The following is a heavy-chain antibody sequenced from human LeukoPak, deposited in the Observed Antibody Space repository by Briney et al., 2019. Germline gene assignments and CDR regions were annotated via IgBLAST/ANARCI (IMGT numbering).Heavy chain of an antibody. CDR3: AREGSGSYSSYYYYYGMDV. CDR2: ISGSGGST. J-gene: IGHJ6*02. D-gene: IGHD3-10*01. Sequence: GGSLRLSCAASGFTFSSYAMSWVRQAPGKGLEWVSAISGSGGSTYYADSVKGRFTISRDNAKNSLYLQMNSLRAEDTAVYYCAREGSGSYSSYYYYYGMDVWGQGTTVTVSS. V-gene: IGHV3-23*01. CDR1: GFTFSSYA.